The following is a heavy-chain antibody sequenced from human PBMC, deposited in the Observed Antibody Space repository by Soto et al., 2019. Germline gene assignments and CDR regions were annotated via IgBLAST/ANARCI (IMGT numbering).Heavy chain of an antibody. J-gene: IGHJ5*02. Sequence: KPSETLSLTCTVSGYSISRGYHWAWIRQPPGKGLEWLGSVHYSGNTYYNPSLKSRLTISVDKSKNQFSLNLSSVTAADTAVYYCARQDRVVAEGRWFDPWGQGTLVTVSS. CDR3: ARQDRVVAEGRWFDP. D-gene: IGHD2-15*01. CDR2: VHYSGNT. CDR1: GYSISRGYH. V-gene: IGHV4-38-2*02.